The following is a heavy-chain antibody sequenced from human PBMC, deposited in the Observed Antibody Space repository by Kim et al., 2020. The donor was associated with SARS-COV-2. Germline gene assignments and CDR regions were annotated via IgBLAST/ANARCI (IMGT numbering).Heavy chain of an antibody. CDR1: GYTLTELS. Sequence: ASVKVSCKVSGYTLTELSMHWVRQAPGKGLEWMGGFDPEDGETIYAQKFQGRVTMTEDTSTDTAYMELSSLRSEDTAVYYCATVGCSSTSCHNDAFDIWGQGTMVTVSS. CDR2: FDPEDGET. D-gene: IGHD2-2*01. J-gene: IGHJ3*02. V-gene: IGHV1-24*01. CDR3: ATVGCSSTSCHNDAFDI.